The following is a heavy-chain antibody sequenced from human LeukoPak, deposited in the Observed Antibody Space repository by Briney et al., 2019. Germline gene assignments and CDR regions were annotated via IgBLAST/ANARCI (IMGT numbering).Heavy chain of an antibody. D-gene: IGHD3-3*01. CDR3: ARGRRATIFGVVIFDY. CDR1: GGSISSTAYY. Sequence: SETLSLTCTVSGGSISSTAYYWSWIRQPPGKGLEWIGYIYYSGNTYYNPSLKSRLTVSMDLSKNQFSLKLSSVTAADTAVYYCARGRRATIFGVVIFDYWGQGTLVTVSS. J-gene: IGHJ4*02. CDR2: IYYSGNT. V-gene: IGHV4-30-4*01.